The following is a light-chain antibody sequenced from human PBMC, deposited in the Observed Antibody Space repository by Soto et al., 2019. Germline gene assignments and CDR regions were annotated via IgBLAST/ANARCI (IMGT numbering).Light chain of an antibody. J-gene: IGLJ2*01. CDR3: VAWDDSLNGYVV. CDR1: SSNIGRNT. CDR2: SNN. Sequence: QSVLTQPPSASGTPGQRVTISCSGSSSNIGRNTVNWYQQLPGTAPKLVIYSNNQRPSGVPDRFSGSKSGTSASLAISGLQSEDEADYYCVAWDDSLNGYVVFGGGT. V-gene: IGLV1-44*01.